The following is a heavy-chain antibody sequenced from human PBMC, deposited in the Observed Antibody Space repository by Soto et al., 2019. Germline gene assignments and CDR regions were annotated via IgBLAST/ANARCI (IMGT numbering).Heavy chain of an antibody. CDR3: ATEYDSSSGSRPAYYYYGMDV. CDR2: ISYDGSNK. J-gene: IGHJ6*02. Sequence: PGGSLRLSCAASGFTFSSYGMHWVRQAPGKGLEWVAVISYDGSNKYYADSVKGRFTISRDNFKNTLYLQMNSLRAEDTAVYYCATEYDSSSGSRPAYYYYGMDVWGQGTTVTVAS. V-gene: IGHV3-30*03. D-gene: IGHD6-13*01. CDR1: GFTFSSYG.